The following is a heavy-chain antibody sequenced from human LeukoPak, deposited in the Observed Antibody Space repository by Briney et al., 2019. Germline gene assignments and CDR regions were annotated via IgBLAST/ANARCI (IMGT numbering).Heavy chain of an antibody. CDR2: ISYDESNK. D-gene: IGHD2-15*01. Sequence: GGSLRLSCAASGFTFSSYGMHWVRQAPGKGLEWVAVISYDESNKHYADSVKGRFTISRDNSKNTLYLQMNSLRAEDTAVYYCARGRYCSGGSCYSVGWFDPWGQGTLVTVSS. CDR3: ARGRYCSGGSCYSVGWFDP. CDR1: GFTFSSYG. J-gene: IGHJ5*02. V-gene: IGHV3-30*03.